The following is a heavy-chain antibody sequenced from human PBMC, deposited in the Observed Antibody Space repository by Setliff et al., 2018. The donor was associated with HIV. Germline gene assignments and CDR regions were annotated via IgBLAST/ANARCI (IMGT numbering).Heavy chain of an antibody. D-gene: IGHD1-26*01. CDR2: IIPILGVP. V-gene: IGHV1-69*04. J-gene: IGHJ4*02. CDR3: ARDRYSRSSTDY. Sequence: SVKVSCKASGGPFTSSSIGWVRQAPGQGLEWMGRIIPILGVPRYAQKFQGRVTITADKSTSTSYMHTNSLRAEETAVYYCARDRYSRSSTDYWGQGTLVTVSS. CDR1: GGPFTSSS.